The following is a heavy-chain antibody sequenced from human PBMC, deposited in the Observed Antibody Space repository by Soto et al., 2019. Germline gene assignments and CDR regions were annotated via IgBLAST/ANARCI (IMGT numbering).Heavy chain of an antibody. CDR3: ARVHSVRGAMAGGRNLFDP. Sequence: SETLSLTCTVSGGSISSGDYYWSWIRQPPGKGLEWIGYISYSRSTYYNPSLKSRVTISLDTSNKQFSLRLSSVTAADTAMYYCARVHSVRGAMAGGRNLFDPWGQGTLVTVS. CDR1: GGSISSGDYY. V-gene: IGHV4-30-4*01. J-gene: IGHJ5*02. D-gene: IGHD3-10*01. CDR2: ISYSRST.